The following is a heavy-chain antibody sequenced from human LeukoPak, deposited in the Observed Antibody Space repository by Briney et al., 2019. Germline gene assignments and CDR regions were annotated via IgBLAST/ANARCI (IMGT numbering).Heavy chain of an antibody. J-gene: IGHJ4*02. D-gene: IGHD1-26*01. Sequence: PGGSLRLSCAASGFTFSTYSMNWVRQAPGKGLEWVSSISSSSSYIYYADSVKGRFTISRDNAKNSLYLQMNSLRAEDTAVYYCARLVWSGSYYFDYWGQGTLVTVSS. CDR3: ARLVWSGSYYFDY. V-gene: IGHV3-21*01. CDR2: ISSSSSYI. CDR1: GFTFSTYS.